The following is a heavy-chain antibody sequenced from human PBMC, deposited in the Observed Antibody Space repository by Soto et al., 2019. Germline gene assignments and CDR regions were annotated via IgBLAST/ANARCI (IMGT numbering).Heavy chain of an antibody. CDR1: GFPFSEYG. Sequence: PGGSLRLSCAASGFPFSEYGMTWVRQAPGRGLEWVSAMTGRGGSTHYAESVRGRFIISRDNSKNTLYLQMDRLRAGDTAVYYCAKGVMYSTKGLDVWGQGTTVTVSS. J-gene: IGHJ6*02. CDR3: AKGVMYSTKGLDV. V-gene: IGHV3-23*01. D-gene: IGHD2-15*01. CDR2: MTGRGGST.